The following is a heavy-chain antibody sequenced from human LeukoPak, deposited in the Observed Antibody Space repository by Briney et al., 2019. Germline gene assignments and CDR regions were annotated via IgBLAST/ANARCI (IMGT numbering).Heavy chain of an antibody. CDR3: AKRGNPAVGHHYLDV. J-gene: IGHJ6*03. CDR2: IYSGGST. D-gene: IGHD2-2*01. V-gene: IGHV3-53*01. Sequence: GGSLRLSCAASGFTVSSNYMSWVRQAPGKGLEWVSVIYSGGSTYYADSVKGRFTISRDNSKNTLYLQMNSLSAEDTAVYYCAKRGNPAVGHHYLDVWGKGTTVSVSS. CDR1: GFTVSSNY.